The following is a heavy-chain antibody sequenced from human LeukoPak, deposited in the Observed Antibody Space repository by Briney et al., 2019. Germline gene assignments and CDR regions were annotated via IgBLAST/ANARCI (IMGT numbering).Heavy chain of an antibody. CDR3: ARDGLEDYYGSGSNPRD. Sequence: GGCLRLSCAAPGFTFSSYWMSWVRQAPGKGRGWVANIKQDGSEKYYGESVKGRFTISRDNAKNSLYLQMSSLRAEDTAVYYCARDGLEDYYGSGSNPRDWGQGTLVTVSS. V-gene: IGHV3-7*01. CDR2: IKQDGSEK. CDR1: GFTFSSYW. D-gene: IGHD3-10*01. J-gene: IGHJ4*02.